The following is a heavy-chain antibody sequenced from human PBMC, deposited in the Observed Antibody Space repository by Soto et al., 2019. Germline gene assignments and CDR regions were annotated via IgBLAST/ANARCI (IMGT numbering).Heavy chain of an antibody. CDR1: GYSFTSYW. J-gene: IGHJ4*02. V-gene: IGHV5-10-1*01. Sequence: PGESLKISCKGSGYSFTSYWISWVRQMPGKGLEWMGRIDPSDSYTNYSPSFQGHVTISADKSISTAYLQWSSLKASDTAMYYCARHLIDYYDSSGYPFDYWGQGTLVT. CDR3: ARHLIDYYDSSGYPFDY. D-gene: IGHD3-22*01. CDR2: IDPSDSYT.